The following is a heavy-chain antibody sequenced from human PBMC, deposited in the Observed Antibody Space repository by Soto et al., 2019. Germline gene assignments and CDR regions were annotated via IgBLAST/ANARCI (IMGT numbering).Heavy chain of an antibody. CDR2: TIPLSGTR. D-gene: IGHD3-22*01. V-gene: IGHV1-69*01. Sequence: QVQLVQSGAEVKRPGSWVRVSCTASGGAFKNNALYWVRQAPGQGLEWMGGTIPLSGTRNYAQKFQDRVTITEDELTRTTYLHLHSLKSEDTAIYYCAGKGTYPYDSTGHSPFDYWGLGNRVTVSS. CDR1: GGAFKNNA. CDR3: AGKGTYPYDSTGHSPFDY. J-gene: IGHJ4*02.